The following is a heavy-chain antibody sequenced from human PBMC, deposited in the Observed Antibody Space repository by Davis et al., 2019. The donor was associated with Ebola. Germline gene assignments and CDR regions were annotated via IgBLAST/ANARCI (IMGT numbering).Heavy chain of an antibody. CDR1: GFTFGIYH. D-gene: IGHD1-26*01. J-gene: IGHJ3*02. CDR2: FGTSADT. V-gene: IGHV3-23*01. Sequence: GESLKISCEASGFTFGIYHMHWVRQAPGKGLEWVSTFGTSADTYYADSVKGRFTISRDNSKNTLYLQMNGLRVEDTAIYYCAKDTSNIWFDIWGQGTNVTVSS. CDR3: AKDTSNIWFDI.